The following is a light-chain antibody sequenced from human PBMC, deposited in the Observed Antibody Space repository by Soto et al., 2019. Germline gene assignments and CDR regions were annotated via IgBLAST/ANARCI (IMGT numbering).Light chain of an antibody. V-gene: IGKV3-20*01. Sequence: EIVLTQSPGTLSLSPGERATLSCRSSQTISSSYLAWYQHKAGQAPRLLIYGASSRATGVPDRFSGSSSGTDFTLTSGRLEPEDFAVYYCQHSSGSRWTFGQGTKVEIK. CDR3: QHSSGSRWT. J-gene: IGKJ1*01. CDR2: GAS. CDR1: QTISSSY.